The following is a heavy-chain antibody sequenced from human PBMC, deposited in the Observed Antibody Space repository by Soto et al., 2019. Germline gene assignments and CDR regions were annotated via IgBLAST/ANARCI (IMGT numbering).Heavy chain of an antibody. Sequence: SETLSLTCAVYGGSFSGYYWSWIRQPPGKGLEWIGEINHSGSTNYNPSLKSRVTISVDTSKNQFSLKLSSVTAADTAVYYCARSINPWGQGTLVTVSS. CDR3: ARSINP. CDR1: GGSFSGYY. V-gene: IGHV4-34*01. CDR2: INHSGST. D-gene: IGHD3-10*01. J-gene: IGHJ5*02.